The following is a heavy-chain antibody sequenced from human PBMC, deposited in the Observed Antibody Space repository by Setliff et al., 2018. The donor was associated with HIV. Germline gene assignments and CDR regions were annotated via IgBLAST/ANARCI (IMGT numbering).Heavy chain of an antibody. CDR1: GGSISTSNYY. J-gene: IGHJ4*02. D-gene: IGHD2-21*02. CDR2: VDYTGST. Sequence: SETLSLTCTVSGGSISTSNYYWGWVRQPPGKGLEWVGNVDYTGSTHYNPSLKSRVTISVDTSKNQFSLRLNSVTAADTAVYYCARQGNIVVVTSFDYWGQGTLVTVSS. V-gene: IGHV4-39*07. CDR3: ARQGNIVVVTSFDY.